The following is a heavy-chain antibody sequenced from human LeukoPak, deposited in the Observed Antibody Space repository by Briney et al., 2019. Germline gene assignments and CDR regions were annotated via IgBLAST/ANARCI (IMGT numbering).Heavy chain of an antibody. Sequence: SETLSLTCTVNGGSFSDFYWGWIRQAPGKGLEWIGEINHRGITNYAPSLKSRVTISVDTSKSQFSLNVTSVTAADTAVYFCARGLTYYYDSTSYAFDSWGQGALVTASS. V-gene: IGHV4-34*01. CDR2: INHRGIT. CDR1: GGSFSDFY. D-gene: IGHD3-22*01. CDR3: ARGLTYYYDSTSYAFDS. J-gene: IGHJ4*02.